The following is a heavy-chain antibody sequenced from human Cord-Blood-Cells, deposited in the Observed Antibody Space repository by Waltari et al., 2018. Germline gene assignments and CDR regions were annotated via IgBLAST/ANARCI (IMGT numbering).Heavy chain of an antibody. J-gene: IGHJ3*02. V-gene: IGHV3-7*01. D-gene: IGHD6-6*01. Sequence: EVQLVESGGGLVQPGGSLGLPCAASGFTFSSSWMSWFRQAPGKGLEWVANIKQDGSEKYYVDSVKGRFTISRDNAKNSLYLQMNSLRAEDTAVYYCARIRIVRAFDIWGQGTMVTVSS. CDR1: GFTFSSSW. CDR3: ARIRIVRAFDI. CDR2: IKQDGSEK.